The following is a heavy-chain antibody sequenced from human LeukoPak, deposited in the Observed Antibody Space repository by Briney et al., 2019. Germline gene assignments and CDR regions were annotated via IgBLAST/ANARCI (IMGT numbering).Heavy chain of an antibody. CDR1: GFTFSSYW. Sequence: GGSLRHSCAGSGFTFSSYWMSWVRQAPGKGLEWVAIIKQDGSEKYYVDSVKGRFTISRDNAKDSLYLQMNSLRAEDTAVYYCARDNGDYWGQGTLVTVSS. V-gene: IGHV3-7*01. CDR3: ARDNGDY. J-gene: IGHJ4*02. CDR2: IKQDGSEK.